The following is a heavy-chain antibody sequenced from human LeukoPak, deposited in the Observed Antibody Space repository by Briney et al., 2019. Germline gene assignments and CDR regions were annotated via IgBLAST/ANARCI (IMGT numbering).Heavy chain of an antibody. J-gene: IGHJ4*02. CDR1: GYTFTGYY. CDR3: ARDYYDSSGYYEGVY. Sequence: ASVKVSCKASGYTFTGYYMHWVRQAPGQGLEWMGRINPNSGGTNYAQKFQGRVTMTRDTSISTAYMELSRLRSYDTAVYYCARDYYDSSGYYEGVYWGQGTLVTVSS. V-gene: IGHV1-2*06. CDR2: INPNSGGT. D-gene: IGHD3-22*01.